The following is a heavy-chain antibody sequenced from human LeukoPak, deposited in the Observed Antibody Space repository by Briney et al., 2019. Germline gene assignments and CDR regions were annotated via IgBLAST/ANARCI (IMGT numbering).Heavy chain of an antibody. Sequence: GGSLRLSCAASGLTFSNAWRSWVRQAPGKGLEWVGRIQSKADGGTTDYATFVKGRFTISRDDSKNTLSLQMNSLKTEDTAVYYCTTDSSNGLCYYCYYYMDVWGKGTTVTVSS. CDR1: GLTFSNAW. CDR2: IQSKADGGTT. D-gene: IGHD2-8*01. V-gene: IGHV3-15*01. J-gene: IGHJ6*03. CDR3: TTDSSNGLCYYCYYYMDV.